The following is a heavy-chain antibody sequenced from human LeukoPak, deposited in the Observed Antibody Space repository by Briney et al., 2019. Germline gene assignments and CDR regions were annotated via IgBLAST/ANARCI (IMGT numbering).Heavy chain of an antibody. V-gene: IGHV3-33*01. CDR1: GFTFSSYG. Sequence: PGRSLRLSCAAHGFTFSSYGMPSGRQAPGKGLGRVAVIWYDESNKYYADSEKDRFTISRDNSKNPLYLQMNSLRADDTAVYYCARVCDSSGWSGDAGYWGQGTLVTVSS. CDR3: ARVCDSSGWSGDAGY. D-gene: IGHD6-19*01. J-gene: IGHJ4*02. CDR2: IWYDESNK.